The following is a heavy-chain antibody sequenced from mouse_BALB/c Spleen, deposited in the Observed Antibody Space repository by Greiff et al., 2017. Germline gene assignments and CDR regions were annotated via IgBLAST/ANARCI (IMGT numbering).Heavy chain of an antibody. CDR2: ISSGSSTI. V-gene: IGHV5-17*02. CDR1: GFTFSSFG. J-gene: IGHJ4*01. CDR3: ARWGAYYAMDY. Sequence: EVKLVESGGGLVQPGGSRKLSCAASGFTFSSFGMHWVRQAPEKGLEWVAYISSGSSTIYYADTVKGRFTISRDNPKNTLFLQMTSLRSEDTAMYYCARWGAYYAMDYWGQGTSVTVSS.